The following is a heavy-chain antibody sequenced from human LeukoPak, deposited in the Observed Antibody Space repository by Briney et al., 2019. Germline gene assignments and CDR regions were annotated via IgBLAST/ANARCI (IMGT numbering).Heavy chain of an antibody. D-gene: IGHD2/OR15-2a*01. CDR3: ARVPLDNSLHDY. Sequence: PGGSLRLSCAASGFTFSSYEMNWVRQAPGKGLEWVSYISGSGTTIYYADSVKGRFTISRDNAKNSLYLQMNSLRVEDTSVYYCARVPLDNSLHDYWGQGTLVTVSS. CDR2: ISGSGTTI. J-gene: IGHJ4*02. V-gene: IGHV3-48*03. CDR1: GFTFSSYE.